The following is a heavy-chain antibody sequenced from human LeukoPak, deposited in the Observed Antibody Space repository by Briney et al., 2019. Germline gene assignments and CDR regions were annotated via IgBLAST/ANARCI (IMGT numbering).Heavy chain of an antibody. J-gene: IGHJ3*02. V-gene: IGHV6-1*01. CDR1: GGSVSSNSST. D-gene: IGHD6-19*01. CDR2: SYYGSKCYN. CDR3: ARDPAYSSGWTKNAFDI. Sequence: SQTLSLTCVISGGSVSSNSSTWNWITQSPSRGLEWLGRSYYGSKCYNDDVVSVKSRITINPATSKNQFSLQLNSVTPEDTAVYYCARDPAYSSGWTKNAFDIWGQGTMVTVS.